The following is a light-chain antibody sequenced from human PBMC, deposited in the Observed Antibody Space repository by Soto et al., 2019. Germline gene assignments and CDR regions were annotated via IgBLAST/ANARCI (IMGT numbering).Light chain of an antibody. V-gene: IGLV2-14*03. J-gene: IGLJ2*01. Sequence: QSALTQPASVSGSPGQSITISCTGTSSDIGGYNYVSWYQHHPGKAPKLMIYDVTNRPSGVSIRFSGSKSGNTASLTISGLQAEDEAGYYCSSYSSSGTLVVFGGGTKVTVL. CDR2: DVT. CDR1: SSDIGGYNY. CDR3: SSYSSSGTLVV.